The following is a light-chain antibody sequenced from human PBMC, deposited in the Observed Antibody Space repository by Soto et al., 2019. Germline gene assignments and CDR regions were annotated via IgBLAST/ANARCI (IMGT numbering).Light chain of an antibody. CDR2: SAS. Sequence: EIVLTQSPCTLSLSPGERATLSCRASQNLGTFYLAWFQQKPGQAPRLLIYSASTRATGIPDRFTGSGSGTDFTLTINRVEPEDFAVYFCQQYAGSPRTFGQGTKVDIK. J-gene: IGKJ1*01. V-gene: IGKV3-20*01. CDR1: QNLGTFY. CDR3: QQYAGSPRT.